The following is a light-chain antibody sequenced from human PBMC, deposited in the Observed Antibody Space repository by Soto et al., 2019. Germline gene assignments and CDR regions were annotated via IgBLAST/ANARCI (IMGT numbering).Light chain of an antibody. V-gene: IGKV1-5*03. CDR2: TTS. CDR1: QSISGG. Sequence: DIHLTQSPSTLSASVGDRVTITCRASQSISGGLAWYQQKPGKAPKLLIYTTSSLESGVPSRFSGSGSGTEFTLTISSLQPDDFATYYCQHYKDYSWTFGQGTKVEIK. CDR3: QHYKDYSWT. J-gene: IGKJ1*01.